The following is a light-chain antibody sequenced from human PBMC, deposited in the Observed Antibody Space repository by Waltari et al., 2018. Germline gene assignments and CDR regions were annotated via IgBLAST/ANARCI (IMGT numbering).Light chain of an antibody. J-gene: IGLJ1*01. CDR3: CSDAGSGTYV. Sequence: QSALTQPASVSGSTGQSITISCTGTSSDIGKYNYVSWYQHLPVKVPKVMISEVTRRPSGVSNSFSGSKSGNTDSLTISGLQADDEAEYYCCSDAGSGTYVFGTGTKLTVV. CDR1: SSDIGKYNY. V-gene: IGLV2-23*02. CDR2: EVT.